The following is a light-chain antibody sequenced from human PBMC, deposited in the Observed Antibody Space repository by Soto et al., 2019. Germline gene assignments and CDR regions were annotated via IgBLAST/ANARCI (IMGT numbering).Light chain of an antibody. V-gene: IGKV3-20*01. Sequence: SCRASQSVSSYLAWYQQKPGQAPRLLIYGASSRATGIPDRFSGSGSGTDFTLTISRLEPEDFAVYYCQQYGRSPSTFGGGTKVDIK. J-gene: IGKJ4*01. CDR3: QQYGRSPST. CDR2: GAS. CDR1: QSVSSY.